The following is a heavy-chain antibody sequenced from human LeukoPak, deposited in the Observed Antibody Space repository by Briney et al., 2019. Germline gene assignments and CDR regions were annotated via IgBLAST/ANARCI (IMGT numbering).Heavy chain of an antibody. CDR1: GYTFTSYG. Sequence: RASVKVSCKASGYTFTSYGISWVRQAPGQGLEWMGWMNPNSGNTGYAQKFQGRVTMTRNASISTAYMELSSLRSEDTAVYYCARVKSRAIAVAGYYGMDVWGQGTTVTVSS. D-gene: IGHD6-19*01. V-gene: IGHV1-8*02. CDR2: MNPNSGNT. CDR3: ARVKSRAIAVAGYYGMDV. J-gene: IGHJ6*02.